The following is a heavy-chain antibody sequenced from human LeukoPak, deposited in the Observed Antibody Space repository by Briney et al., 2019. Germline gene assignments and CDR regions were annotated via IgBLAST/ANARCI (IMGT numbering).Heavy chain of an antibody. J-gene: IGHJ5*02. CDR2: IYYSGST. D-gene: IGHD5-12*01. CDR1: GGSISGYY. Sequence: SETLSLTCTVSGGSISGYYWSWIRQPPGKGLEWIGFIYYSGSTKYNPSLKSRVTISVDTSKNQFSLKLTSVTAADTAVYYCARGTYEGWFDPWGQGTLVTVSS. V-gene: IGHV4-59*01. CDR3: ARGTYEGWFDP.